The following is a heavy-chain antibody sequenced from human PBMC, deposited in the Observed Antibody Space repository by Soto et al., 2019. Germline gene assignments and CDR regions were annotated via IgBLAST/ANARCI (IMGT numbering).Heavy chain of an antibody. CDR1: GFTFSSYA. Sequence: GGSLRLSCAASGFTFSSYAMSWVRQAPGKGLEWVSAISGSGGSTYYADSVKGRFTISRGNSKNTLYLQMNSLRAEETAVYYCAKDNYYGSGSYYNGRDWFDPWGQGTLVTVSS. D-gene: IGHD3-10*01. J-gene: IGHJ5*02. V-gene: IGHV3-23*01. CDR3: AKDNYYGSGSYYNGRDWFDP. CDR2: ISGSGGST.